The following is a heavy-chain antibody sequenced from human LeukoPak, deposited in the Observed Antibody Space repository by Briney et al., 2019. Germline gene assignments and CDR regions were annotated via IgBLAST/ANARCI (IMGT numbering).Heavy chain of an antibody. Sequence: ASVKVSCKASGYTFTSYDINWVRQATGQGLEWMGWMNPNSGGTNYAQKFQGRVTMTRDTSISTAYMELSRLRSDDTAVYYCARAYCSSTSCHLPDYWGQGTLVTVSS. D-gene: IGHD2-2*01. CDR1: GYTFTSYD. CDR2: MNPNSGGT. CDR3: ARAYCSSTSCHLPDY. V-gene: IGHV1-2*02. J-gene: IGHJ4*02.